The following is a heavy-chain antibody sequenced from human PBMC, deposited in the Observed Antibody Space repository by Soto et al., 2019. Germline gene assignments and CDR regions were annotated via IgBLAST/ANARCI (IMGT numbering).Heavy chain of an antibody. CDR3: ARDSRARRAFDI. D-gene: IGHD6-13*01. CDR2: IYSVGST. J-gene: IGHJ3*02. V-gene: IGHV3-53*04. Sequence: GGSLRLSCAASGFTVSSNYMSWVRQAPGKGLEWVSVIYSVGSTYYADSVKGRFTISRHNSKNTLYLQMNSLRAQDTAVYYCARDSRARRAFDIWGQGTMVTVSS. CDR1: GFTVSSNY.